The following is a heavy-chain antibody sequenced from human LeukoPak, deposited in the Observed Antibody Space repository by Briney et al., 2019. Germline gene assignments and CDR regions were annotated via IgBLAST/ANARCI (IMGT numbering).Heavy chain of an antibody. Sequence: ASVKVSCKASGYTFTSNAMQWVRQAPGQRLEWLGWINTGNGNPKYSQKFQGRVTITRDTSASTAYMELSSLRSEDTAVYYCARDGGQQLALGYYGMDVWGQGTTVTVSS. V-gene: IGHV1-3*04. CDR1: GYTFTSNA. J-gene: IGHJ6*02. CDR3: ARDGGQQLALGYYGMDV. D-gene: IGHD6-13*01. CDR2: INTGNGNP.